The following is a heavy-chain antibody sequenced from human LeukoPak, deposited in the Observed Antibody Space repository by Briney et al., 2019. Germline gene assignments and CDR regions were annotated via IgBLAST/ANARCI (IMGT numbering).Heavy chain of an antibody. Sequence: GGSLRLSREASGFSFAVYAMSSGRQGPGKGLGWVSSINWIVGRTAYADSVRGGFTISRDNAKNSLYLQMNSLRAEDTALYYCAKGEDEVLYIYYFDNWGQGTLVTVSS. J-gene: IGHJ4*02. V-gene: IGHV3-20*04. CDR1: GFSFAVYA. CDR2: INWIVGRT. D-gene: IGHD2-2*02. CDR3: AKGEDEVLYIYYFDN.